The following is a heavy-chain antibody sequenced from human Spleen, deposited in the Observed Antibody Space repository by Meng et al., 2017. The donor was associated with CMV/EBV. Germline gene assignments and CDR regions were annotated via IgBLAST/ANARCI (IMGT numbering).Heavy chain of an antibody. Sequence: GESLKISCAASGFTFEDYTMHWVRQAPGKGLEWVSLISWNGGSTYYVDSVKGRFTISRDNSKNSLFLQMNSLRTEDTAFYYCVKDRVMTVVGRGYFDSWGQGTRVTVSS. D-gene: IGHD6-19*01. J-gene: IGHJ4*02. CDR1: GFTFEDYT. CDR2: ISWNGGST. V-gene: IGHV3-43*01. CDR3: VKDRVMTVVGRGYFDS.